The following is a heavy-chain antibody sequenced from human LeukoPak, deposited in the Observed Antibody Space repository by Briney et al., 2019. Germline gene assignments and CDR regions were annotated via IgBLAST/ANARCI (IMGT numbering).Heavy chain of an antibody. CDR2: ISLAGRT. V-gene: IGHV4-4*02. CDR3: SRESGPFCPFGH. CDR1: GGSLTTIYS. Sequence: PSETLSPTCGVSGGSLTTIYSWCWVRQPPGGGLEWIGEISLAGRTRYNPSLESRVTISIDKSKNHLYLNLDSLTTADPAVYYCSRESGPFCPFGHWGQGTLVAVTS. D-gene: IGHD1-26*01. J-gene: IGHJ4*02.